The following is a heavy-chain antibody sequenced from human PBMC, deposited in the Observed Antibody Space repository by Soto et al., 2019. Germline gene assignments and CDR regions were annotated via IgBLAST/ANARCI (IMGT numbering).Heavy chain of an antibody. CDR2: ISSSSSTI. J-gene: IGHJ3*02. V-gene: IGHV3-48*02. CDR3: ARDPLSLRIAVGMAFDI. Sequence: PGGSLRLSCAASGFTFSSYSMNWVRQAPGKGLEWVSYISSSSSTIYYADSVKGRFTISRDNAKNSLYLQMNNLRDEDTAVYYCARDPLSLRIAVGMAFDIWGQGTMVTVSS. CDR1: GFTFSSYS. D-gene: IGHD6-19*01.